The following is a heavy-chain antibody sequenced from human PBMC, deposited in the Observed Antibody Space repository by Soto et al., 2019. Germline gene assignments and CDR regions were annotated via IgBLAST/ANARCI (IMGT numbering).Heavy chain of an antibody. Sequence: SVEVSFKASRYIFRDYYIHWVRQAPGQGLEWMGWIDPRNGGTKYAQKFQDRLTMTTDTSTSTAFLELRRLRLDDTAVFFCARVLYRNVIHAWGQGTLVTVSS. CDR2: IDPRNGGT. CDR3: ARVLYRNVIHA. J-gene: IGHJ4*02. CDR1: RYIFRDYY. D-gene: IGHD5-18*01. V-gene: IGHV1-2*02.